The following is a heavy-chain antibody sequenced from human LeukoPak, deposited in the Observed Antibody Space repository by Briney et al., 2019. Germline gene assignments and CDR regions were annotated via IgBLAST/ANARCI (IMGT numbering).Heavy chain of an antibody. CDR1: GGSITSAGYF. Sequence: NPSETLSLTCTVSGGSITSAGYFWSWIRQHPEKGLEFVGYIYYSGSTYYNPSLQSRMTISADTSKNQFSLNLNSVTAADTAVYFCARGVAGPSSFDYWGQGTLITASS. D-gene: IGHD6-19*01. CDR2: IYYSGST. V-gene: IGHV4-31*03. J-gene: IGHJ4*02. CDR3: ARGVAGPSSFDY.